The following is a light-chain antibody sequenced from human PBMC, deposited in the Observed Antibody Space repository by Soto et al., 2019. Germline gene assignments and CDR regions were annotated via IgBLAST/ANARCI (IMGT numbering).Light chain of an antibody. J-gene: IGLJ1*01. Sequence: QSVLTQPPSASGSPGQSVTISCTGTSSDVGGYNYVSWYQQHPGKAPKLIIYEIAKRPSGVPDRFSGSKSGNTASLTVSGLQAEDEANYHCASYAGSTNFYVFGTGTKVTVL. V-gene: IGLV2-8*01. CDR3: ASYAGSTNFYV. CDR1: SSDVGGYNY. CDR2: EIA.